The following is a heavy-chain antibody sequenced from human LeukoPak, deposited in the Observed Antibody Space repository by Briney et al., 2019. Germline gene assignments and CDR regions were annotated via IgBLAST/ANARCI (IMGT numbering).Heavy chain of an antibody. Sequence: SETLSLTCTVSGGSITSYYWSWIRQPAGKGLEWIGRIYTSGTTNFNPSLKSRVTMSVDTSKNQFSLKLSSVTAADTAVYYCARDRGVEYSSAPDAFDIWGQGTMVTVSS. CDR2: IYTSGTT. V-gene: IGHV4-4*07. J-gene: IGHJ3*02. CDR3: ARDRGVEYSSAPDAFDI. D-gene: IGHD6-6*01. CDR1: GGSITSYY.